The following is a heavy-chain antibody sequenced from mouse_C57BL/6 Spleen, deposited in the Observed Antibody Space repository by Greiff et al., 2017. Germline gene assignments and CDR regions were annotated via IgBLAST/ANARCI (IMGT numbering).Heavy chain of an antibody. Sequence: QVQLQQPGAELVRPGSSVKLSCKASGYTFTSYWMHWVKQRPIQGLEWIGNIDPSDSETHYNQKFKDKATLTVDKSSSTAYMQLSSLTSEDSAVYYCARSYYGSRGDFDVWGTGTTVTVS. CDR2: IDPSDSET. CDR3: ARSYYGSRGDFDV. V-gene: IGHV1-52*01. D-gene: IGHD1-1*01. J-gene: IGHJ1*03. CDR1: GYTFTSYW.